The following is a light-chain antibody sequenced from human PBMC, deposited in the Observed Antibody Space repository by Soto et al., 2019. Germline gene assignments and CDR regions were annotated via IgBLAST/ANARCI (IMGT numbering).Light chain of an antibody. CDR1: QSVSSSF. CDR3: QHYGSSTYT. J-gene: IGKJ2*01. Sequence: EIVLTQSPGTLSLSPGERAALSCRASQSVSSSFLAWYQQKPRQAPRLLIYGASSTTTGIPDRFTGSGSGTDFTLTISRLEPEDFAVYYCQHYGSSTYTFGQGTKLQIK. V-gene: IGKV3-20*01. CDR2: GAS.